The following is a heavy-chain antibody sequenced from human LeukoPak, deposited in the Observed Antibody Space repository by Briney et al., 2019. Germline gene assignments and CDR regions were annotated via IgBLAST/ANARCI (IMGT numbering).Heavy chain of an antibody. CDR1: GGSFSDYY. D-gene: IGHD1-26*01. Sequence: SETLSLTCAVYGGSFSDYYWSWIRQPPGKGLEWIGEINHSGSTNYNPSLKSRVTISVDTSKNQFSLKLSSVTAADTAVYYCARGYSGTLLEYYFDYWGQGTLVTVSS. CDR2: INHSGST. J-gene: IGHJ4*02. CDR3: ARGYSGTLLEYYFDY. V-gene: IGHV4-34*01.